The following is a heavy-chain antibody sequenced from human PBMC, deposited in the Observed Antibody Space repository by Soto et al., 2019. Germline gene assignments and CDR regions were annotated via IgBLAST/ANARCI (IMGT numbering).Heavy chain of an antibody. CDR2: ISGSGGST. D-gene: IGHD6-13*01. CDR1: GFTFSSYA. J-gene: IGHJ5*02. Sequence: GGSLRLSCAASGFTFSSYAMSWVRQAPGKGLEWVSAISGSGGSTYHADSVKGRFTISRDNSKNTLYLQMNSLRAEDTAVYYCAKDQAAAGTRVAFDPWGQGTLVTVSS. CDR3: AKDQAAAGTRVAFDP. V-gene: IGHV3-23*01.